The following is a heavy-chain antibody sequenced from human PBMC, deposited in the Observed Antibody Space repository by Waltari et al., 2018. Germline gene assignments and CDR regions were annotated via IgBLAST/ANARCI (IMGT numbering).Heavy chain of an antibody. V-gene: IGHV3-23*01. J-gene: IGHJ4*02. CDR2: ITGGGGTT. CDR3: ARNWAGIKQYYFDY. D-gene: IGHD6-19*01. Sequence: EVQLLESGGGLVQSGGSLRLSCVAAGFPVSSYVMTWVRQAPGKGLEWVSTITGGGGTTYYADSVKCRFTISRDNSENTMYLQMNSLRGEDTALYYCARNWAGIKQYYFDYWGQGSLVTVSS. CDR1: GFPVSSYV.